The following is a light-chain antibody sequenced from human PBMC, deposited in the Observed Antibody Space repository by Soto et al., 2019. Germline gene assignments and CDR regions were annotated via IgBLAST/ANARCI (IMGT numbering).Light chain of an antibody. CDR2: EAS. CDR1: QSISSW. V-gene: IGKV1-5*03. J-gene: IGKJ1*01. CDR3: QQSNTYPWT. Sequence: DIQMTQSPSTLSASAGARVTITCRASQSISSWLAWYQQKPGKAPKLLIYEASSLQSGVPSRFSGSGSGTESTLTISSLQPDDFATYYGQQSNTYPWTFGQGTKVDIK.